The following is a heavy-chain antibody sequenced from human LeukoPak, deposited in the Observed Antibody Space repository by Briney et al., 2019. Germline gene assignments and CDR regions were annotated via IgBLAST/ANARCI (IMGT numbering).Heavy chain of an antibody. CDR1: GFTFSSYS. Sequence: GGSLRLSCAASGFTFSSYSMNWVRQAPGKGLEWVSSISSSSSYIYYADSVKGRFTISRDNAKNSLYLQMNSLRAEDTAVYYCARDHSSSWYPFDYWGQGTLVTVSS. D-gene: IGHD6-13*01. V-gene: IGHV3-21*01. CDR2: ISSSSSYI. J-gene: IGHJ4*02. CDR3: ARDHSSSWYPFDY.